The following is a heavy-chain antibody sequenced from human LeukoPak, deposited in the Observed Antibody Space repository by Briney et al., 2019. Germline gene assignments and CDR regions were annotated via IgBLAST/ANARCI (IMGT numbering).Heavy chain of an antibody. CDR3: ARDHAFGGVIALDY. J-gene: IGHJ4*02. CDR2: ISGSGGST. Sequence: PGGSLRLSCAASGFTFSSYAMSWVRQAPGKGLEWVSAISGSGGSTYYADSVKGRFTISRDNAKNSLYLQMNSLRAEDTAVYYCARDHAFGGVIALDYWGQGTLVTVSS. CDR1: GFTFSSYA. D-gene: IGHD3-16*02. V-gene: IGHV3-23*01.